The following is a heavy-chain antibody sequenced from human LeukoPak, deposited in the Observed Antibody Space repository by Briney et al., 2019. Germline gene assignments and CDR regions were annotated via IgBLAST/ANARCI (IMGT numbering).Heavy chain of an antibody. D-gene: IGHD6-13*01. CDR1: GFTFSSYS. CDR3: AKSPAGSSWPSTDY. CDR2: ISGCGGST. Sequence: GGSLRLSCAASGFTFSSYSMNWVRQTPGKGLECVAPISGCGGSTYYADSVRGRFTVSRDNSKNMLYLQMNSLRVEDTAVYYCAKSPAGSSWPSTDYWGQGTLVAVSS. V-gene: IGHV3-23*01. J-gene: IGHJ4*02.